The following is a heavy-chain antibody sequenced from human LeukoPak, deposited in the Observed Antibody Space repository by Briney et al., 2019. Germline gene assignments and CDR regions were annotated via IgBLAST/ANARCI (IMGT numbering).Heavy chain of an antibody. CDR3: AMYSSAWYAVY. V-gene: IGHV3-66*01. CDR1: GFTVSSKY. Sequence: PGGSLRLSCAASGFTVSSKYKGWVCQAPAKGLERVSVIHPGGTIYYADSVKGTFTISRDNSKNSLYLEMNTLGVEDTAVYYCAMYSSAWYAVYWGQGTLVTVSS. D-gene: IGHD6-19*01. J-gene: IGHJ4*02. CDR2: IHPGGTI.